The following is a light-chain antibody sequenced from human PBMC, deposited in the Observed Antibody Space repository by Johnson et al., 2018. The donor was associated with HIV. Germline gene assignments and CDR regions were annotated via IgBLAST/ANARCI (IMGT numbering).Light chain of an antibody. Sequence: QPVLTQPPSMSAAPGQRVTISCSGSSSNIGNNYVSWYQQVPGAAPKLLIYDNNKRPSGIPDRFSGSKSGTSATLGITGLQTGDEADYYCGTWDSSLSAGVCGTGTKVTVL. CDR2: DNN. J-gene: IGLJ1*01. CDR3: GTWDSSLSAGV. CDR1: SSNIGNNY. V-gene: IGLV1-51*01.